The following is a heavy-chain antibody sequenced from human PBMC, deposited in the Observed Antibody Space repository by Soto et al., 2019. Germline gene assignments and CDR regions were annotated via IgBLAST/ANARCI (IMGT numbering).Heavy chain of an antibody. J-gene: IGHJ5*02. D-gene: IGHD2-15*01. CDR3: ARDRYCSGGSCYGWFDP. Sequence: QVQLVQSGAEVKKPGASVKVSCKASGYTLTSYYMHWVRQAPGQGLEWMGIINPSGGSTSYAQKFQGRVTMTRDTSTSTVYMELSSLRSEDTAVYYCARDRYCSGGSCYGWFDPWGQGTLVTVSS. CDR2: INPSGGST. V-gene: IGHV1-46*01. CDR1: GYTLTSYY.